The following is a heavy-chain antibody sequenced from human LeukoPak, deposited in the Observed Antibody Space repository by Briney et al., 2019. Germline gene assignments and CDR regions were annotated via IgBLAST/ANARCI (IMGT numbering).Heavy chain of an antibody. Sequence: ASETLSLTCTVSGGPISSSNDYWGWVRQPPGKGLEWIGSIYYSGTTYHSPSRKGRVTIHVYTSKIPFSLKLTPVTAADTSVCSCGRSGAAEGPTHNWCDPGSRGTRVSVSS. CDR1: GGPISSSNDY. V-gene: IGHV4-39*01. CDR3: GRSGAAEGPTHNWCDP. CDR2: IYYSGTT. J-gene: IGHJ5*02. D-gene: IGHD6-13*01.